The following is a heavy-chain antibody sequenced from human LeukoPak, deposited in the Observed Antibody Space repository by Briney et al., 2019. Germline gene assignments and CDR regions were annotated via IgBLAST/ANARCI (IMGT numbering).Heavy chain of an antibody. V-gene: IGHV3-9*01. CDR2: ISWNSGSI. J-gene: IGHJ3*02. Sequence: PGRSLRLSCAASGFTFDDYAMHWVRQAPGKGLEWVSGISWNSGSIGYADSVKGRFTISRDNAKNSLYLQMNSLRAEDTALYYCAKGRQWLFFPDAFDIWGQGTMVTVSS. CDR3: AKGRQWLFFPDAFDI. D-gene: IGHD6-19*01. CDR1: GFTFDDYA.